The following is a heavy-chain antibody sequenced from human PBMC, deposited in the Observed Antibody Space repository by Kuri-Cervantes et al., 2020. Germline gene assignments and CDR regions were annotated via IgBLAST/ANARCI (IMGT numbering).Heavy chain of an antibody. CDR2: MHFSGNT. Sequence: SETLSLTCTVSGGSIRSGTVSWGWARQSPGTGLEWIGTMHFSGNTYYNPSLKSRATVSVDTSKNQVFLKLSSVTAADAAVYFCARLPTGFPNWIDSWGQGTLVTVSS. V-gene: IGHV4-39*01. CDR1: GGSIRSGTVS. D-gene: IGHD4-17*01. CDR3: ARLPTGFPNWIDS. J-gene: IGHJ5*01.